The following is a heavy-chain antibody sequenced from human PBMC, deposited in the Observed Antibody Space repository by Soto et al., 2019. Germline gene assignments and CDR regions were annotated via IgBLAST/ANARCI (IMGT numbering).Heavy chain of an antibody. J-gene: IGHJ4*02. CDR3: AVGSSGFYSIY. CDR1: GGSISSSISY. Sequence: SETLSLTCTVAGGSISSSISYWGWFRQPPGKGLEWIGSIYYSGSTYHNPPLKSRVTISKDTSKNQFSLKLSSVTAADTAVFYCAVGSSGFYSIYWGQG. D-gene: IGHD1-26*01. CDR2: IYYSGST. V-gene: IGHV4-39*01.